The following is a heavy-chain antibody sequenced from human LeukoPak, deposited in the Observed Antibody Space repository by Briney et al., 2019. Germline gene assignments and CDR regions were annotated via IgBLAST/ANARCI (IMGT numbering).Heavy chain of an antibody. CDR3: AKSVVVPAQEDAFDI. J-gene: IGHJ3*02. CDR2: ISGSGGST. CDR1: GFTFSSYA. V-gene: IGHV3-23*01. Sequence: GGSLRLSCAASGFTFSSYAMSWVRQAPGKGLEWVSAISGSGGSTYYADSVKWRFTISRDNSKNTLYLKMNSLRAEETAVYYCAKSVVVPAQEDAFDIWGQGTMVTVSS. D-gene: IGHD2-2*01.